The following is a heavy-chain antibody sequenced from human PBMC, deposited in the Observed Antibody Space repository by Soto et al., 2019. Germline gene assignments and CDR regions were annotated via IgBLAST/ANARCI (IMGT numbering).Heavy chain of an antibody. D-gene: IGHD5-18*01. CDR3: GKDIHEDTDMVSYCYGLDV. V-gene: IGHV3-9*01. CDR1: GFTFDDYA. Sequence: EVQLVESGGGLVQPGRSLRLSCATSGFTFDDYAMHWVRQVPGKGPEWVSGISWNSGSIGYADSVKGRFTISRDNAKKSLYLQMNSLTAADTALYYCGKDIHEDTDMVSYCYGLDVWGQGTTVTVAS. J-gene: IGHJ6*02. CDR2: ISWNSGSI.